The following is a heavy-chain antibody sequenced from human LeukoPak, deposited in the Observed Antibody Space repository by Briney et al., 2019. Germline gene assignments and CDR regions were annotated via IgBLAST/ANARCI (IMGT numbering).Heavy chain of an antibody. J-gene: IGHJ3*02. D-gene: IGHD5-12*01. CDR1: GGSINTYY. V-gene: IGHV4-59*01. CDR2: IYYSGST. CDR3: AKEGGYTGYDYAFDI. Sequence: SETLSLTCNVSGGSINTYYWNWIRQPPGKGAEWIGCIYYSGSTHYNPSLYNPSLKSRVTISVDTSKNQVSLKLSSVTAADTAVYYCAKEGGYTGYDYAFDIWGQGTMVTVSS.